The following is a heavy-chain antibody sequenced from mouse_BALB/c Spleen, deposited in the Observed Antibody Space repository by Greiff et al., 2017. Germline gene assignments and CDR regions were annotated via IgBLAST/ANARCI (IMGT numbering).Heavy chain of an antibody. CDR2: ILPGSGST. V-gene: IGHV1-9*01. Sequence: VKLMESGAELMKPGASVKISCKATGYTFSSYWIEWVKQRPGHGLEWIGEILPGSGSTNYNEKFKGKATFTADTSSNTAYMQLSSLTSEDSAVYYCARREAYGSSQAWFAYWGQGTLVTVSA. D-gene: IGHD1-1*01. J-gene: IGHJ3*01. CDR3: ARREAYGSSQAWFAY. CDR1: GYTFSSYW.